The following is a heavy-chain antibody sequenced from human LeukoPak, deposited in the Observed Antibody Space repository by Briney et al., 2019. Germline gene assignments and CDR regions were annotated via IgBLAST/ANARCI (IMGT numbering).Heavy chain of an antibody. D-gene: IGHD4/OR15-4a*01. CDR3: VRGPYGASISKWFDP. V-gene: IGHV4-38-2*02. CDR2: IFHSGST. Sequence: SETLSLTCTVSGYSMSRGYFWGWIRQPPGKGLEWIASIFHSGSTYYNPSLKSRVTISVDTSKNQFSLTLRSMTTADTAVYYCVRGPYGASISKWFDPWGQGTQVIVSP. J-gene: IGHJ5*02. CDR1: GYSMSRGYF.